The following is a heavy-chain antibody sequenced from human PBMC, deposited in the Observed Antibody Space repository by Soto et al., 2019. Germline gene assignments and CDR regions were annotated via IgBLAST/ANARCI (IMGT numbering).Heavy chain of an antibody. Sequence: QVQLVESGGGVVQPGRSLRLSCAASGFTFSSYGMHWVRQAPGKGLEWVAVISYDGSNKYYADSVKGRFTISRDNSKNPLYLQMNSLRAEDTAVYYCAKDLSSSYYYYYGMDVWGQGTTVTVSS. CDR1: GFTFSSYG. CDR2: ISYDGSNK. V-gene: IGHV3-30*18. CDR3: AKDLSSSYYYYYGMDV. J-gene: IGHJ6*02. D-gene: IGHD6-13*01.